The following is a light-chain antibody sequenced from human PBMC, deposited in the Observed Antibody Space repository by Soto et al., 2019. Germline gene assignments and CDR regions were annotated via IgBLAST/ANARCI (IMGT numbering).Light chain of an antibody. CDR2: AAS. CDR1: QSISSY. CDR3: QQSHNTPTWT. Sequence: DIQMTQSPSSLSASVGDRVTITCRASQSISSYLNWYQQKPGKAPKLLIYAASSLQSGVPSRFSGSGSGTDFTITISSLQVEDFATYYCQQSHNTPTWTFGQGTKVEIK. J-gene: IGKJ1*01. V-gene: IGKV1-39*01.